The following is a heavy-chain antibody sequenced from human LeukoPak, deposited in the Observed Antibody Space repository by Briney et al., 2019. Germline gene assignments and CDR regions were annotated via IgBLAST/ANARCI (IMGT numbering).Heavy chain of an antibody. CDR3: AREDAFDI. CDR2: LFYTGNT. Sequence: SETLSLTCTVSGGPIRNYYWGWIRQSPEKGLEWIAYLFYTGNTKYNPSLESRATISVDMSKNQIFLNLTSVTAADTALYYCAREDAFDIWGPGTMVTVSA. J-gene: IGHJ3*02. CDR1: GGPIRNYY. V-gene: IGHV4-59*01.